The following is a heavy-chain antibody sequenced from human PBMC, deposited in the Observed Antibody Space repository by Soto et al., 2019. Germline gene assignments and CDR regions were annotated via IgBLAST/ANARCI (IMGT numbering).Heavy chain of an antibody. CDR1: GGSISGYY. Sequence: XTLSLRCAVYGGSISGYYWSWIRQPPGKGLELIGEINHSGSTNYNPSLKSRVTISVDTSKNQFSLKLSSVTAADTAVYYCASRLDYWGHGTLVTVSS. CDR3: ASRLDY. J-gene: IGHJ4*01. V-gene: IGHV4-34*01. CDR2: INHSGST.